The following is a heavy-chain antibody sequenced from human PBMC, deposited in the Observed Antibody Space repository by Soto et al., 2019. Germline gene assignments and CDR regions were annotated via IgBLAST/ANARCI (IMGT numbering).Heavy chain of an antibody. CDR2: ISAHNGNT. D-gene: IGHD1-1*01. Sequence: QVHLVQSGAEVKKPGASVKVSCKGSGYAFTTYVFTWLGQAPGQGLEWMGWISAHNGNTNYAQKLQGRVTVTRDTSTSTAYMELRSLRSDDTAVYYCARGRYGDYWGQGALVTVSS. J-gene: IGHJ4*02. V-gene: IGHV1-18*01. CDR3: ARGRYGDY. CDR1: GYAFTTYV.